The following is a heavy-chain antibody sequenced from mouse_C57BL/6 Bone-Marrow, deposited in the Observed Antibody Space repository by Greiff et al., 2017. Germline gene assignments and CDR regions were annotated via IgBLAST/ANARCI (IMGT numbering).Heavy chain of an antibody. V-gene: IGHV3-6*01. CDR2: ISYDGSN. D-gene: IGHD3-1*01. CDR1: GYSITSGYY. Sequence: EVKLQESGPGLVKPSQSLSLTCSVTGYSITSGYYWNWIRQFPGNKLEWMGYISYDGSNNYNPSLKNRISITRYTSKNQFFLKLNSVTTEDTATYYCARDDRGAMDYWGQGTSVTVSS. CDR3: ARDDRGAMDY. J-gene: IGHJ4*01.